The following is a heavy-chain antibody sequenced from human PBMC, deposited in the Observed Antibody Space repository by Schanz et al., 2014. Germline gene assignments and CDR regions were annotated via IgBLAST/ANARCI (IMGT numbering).Heavy chain of an antibody. CDR2: IDRDGGHT. CDR1: GFTFDDYA. Sequence: VELVESGGGLVQPGRSLRLSCAASGFTFDDYAMHWVRQAPGKGLEWVSLIDRDGGHTYYADSVKGRFTISRDNSKNSLYLQMNSLRTEDTALYYCAKDSRGSSFDMDVWGQGTTVTVSS. CDR3: AKDSRGSSFDMDV. D-gene: IGHD1-26*01. J-gene: IGHJ6*02. V-gene: IGHV3-43*02.